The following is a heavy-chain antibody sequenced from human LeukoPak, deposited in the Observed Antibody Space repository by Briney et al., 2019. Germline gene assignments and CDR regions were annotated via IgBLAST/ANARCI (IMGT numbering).Heavy chain of an antibody. V-gene: IGHV4-34*01. D-gene: IGHD2/OR15-2a*01. CDR1: GGSFSGYY. CDR3: ARAWEYLAIDY. CDR2: INHSGST. J-gene: IGHJ4*02. Sequence: SETLSLTCAVYGGSFSGYYWSWIRQPPGKGLEWIGEINHSGSTNYNPSLKSRVTISVDTSKNQFSLKLSSVTAADTAVYYCARAWEYLAIDYWGQGTLVTVSS.